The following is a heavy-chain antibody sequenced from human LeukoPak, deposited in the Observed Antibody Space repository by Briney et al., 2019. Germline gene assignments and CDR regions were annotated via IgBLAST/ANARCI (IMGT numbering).Heavy chain of an antibody. CDR3: AKVGYYDSSGYWDLDY. J-gene: IGHJ4*02. V-gene: IGHV3-23*01. Sequence: GGSLRLSCAASGFTFSSYAMSWVRQAPGKGLEWVSAISGSGGSTYYADSVKGRFTISRDNSKNTLYLQMNSLRAEDTAVYYCAKVGYYDSSGYWDLDYWGQGTLVTVSS. D-gene: IGHD3-22*01. CDR2: ISGSGGST. CDR1: GFTFSSYA.